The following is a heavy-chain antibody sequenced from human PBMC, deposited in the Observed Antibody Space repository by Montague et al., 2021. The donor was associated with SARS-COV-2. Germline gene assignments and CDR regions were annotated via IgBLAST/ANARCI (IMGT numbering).Heavy chain of an antibody. J-gene: IGHJ5*02. CDR1: GASISSSSYY. D-gene: IGHD6-13*01. CDR2: IYYSGST. Sequence: SETLSLTCTVSGASISSSSYYWGWIRQPPGKGLEWIGSIYYSGSTYYNPSLKSRVTTSVDTSKNQFSLKLSSVTAADTAVYYCARKEMKYSSIWSTGGNWFDPWGQGTLVTVSS. V-gene: IGHV4-39*01. CDR3: ARKEMKYSSIWSTGGNWFDP.